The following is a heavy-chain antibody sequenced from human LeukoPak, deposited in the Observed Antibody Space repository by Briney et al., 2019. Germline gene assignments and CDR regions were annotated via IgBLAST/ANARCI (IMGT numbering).Heavy chain of an antibody. Sequence: SETLSLTCAVSGDSFSGFYWTWVRQAPGKGLEWIGEISYSGTPRYHPSLNSRLTITLDTSKKQISLNLSPVTAADTAVYFCVRGNVKHYHSVADEYYYYMDVWDKGTAVIVSS. D-gene: IGHD6-19*01. CDR2: ISYSGTP. CDR1: GDSFSGFY. CDR3: VRGNVKHYHSVADEYYYYMDV. V-gene: IGHV4-34*01. J-gene: IGHJ6*03.